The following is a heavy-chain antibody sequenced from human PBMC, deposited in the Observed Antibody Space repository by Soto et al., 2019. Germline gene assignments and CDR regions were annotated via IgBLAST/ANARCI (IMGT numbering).Heavy chain of an antibody. Sequence: GGSLRLSCAASGFTFSSYAMSWVRQAPGKGLEWVSAISGSGGSTYYADSVKGRFTISRDNSKNTLYLQMNSLRAEDTAVYYCAKGKRCSSTSCYTTPEALYYYYYMDVWGKGTTVTVSS. J-gene: IGHJ6*03. V-gene: IGHV3-23*01. CDR2: ISGSGGST. CDR3: AKGKRCSSTSCYTTPEALYYYYYMDV. CDR1: GFTFSSYA. D-gene: IGHD2-2*02.